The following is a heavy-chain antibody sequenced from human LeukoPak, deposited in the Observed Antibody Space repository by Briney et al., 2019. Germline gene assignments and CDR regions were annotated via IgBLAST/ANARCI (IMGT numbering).Heavy chain of an antibody. CDR3: ARRSARGDFWSGYNNWFDP. D-gene: IGHD3-3*01. Sequence: ASVKVSCKASGYTFTSYGISWVRQAPGQGLEWMGWISAYNGNTNYAQKLQGRVTMTTDTSTSTAYMELRSLRSDDTAVYYCARRSARGDFWSGYNNWFDPCGQGTLVTVSS. CDR1: GYTFTSYG. V-gene: IGHV1-18*01. CDR2: ISAYNGNT. J-gene: IGHJ5*02.